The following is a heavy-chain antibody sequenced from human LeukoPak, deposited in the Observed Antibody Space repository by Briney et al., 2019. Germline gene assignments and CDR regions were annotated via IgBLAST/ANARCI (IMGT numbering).Heavy chain of an antibody. J-gene: IGHJ6*03. V-gene: IGHV3-30*04. Sequence: GGSLGLSCAASGFTFSSYAMHWVRQAPGKGLEWVAVISYDGSNKKYADSVKGRFTISRDNSKNTLYLQMNSLRAEDTAVYYCAKGGYSSNYYYYYYMDVWGKGTTVTISS. CDR2: ISYDGSNK. CDR1: GFTFSSYA. D-gene: IGHD2-15*01. CDR3: AKGGYSSNYYYYYYMDV.